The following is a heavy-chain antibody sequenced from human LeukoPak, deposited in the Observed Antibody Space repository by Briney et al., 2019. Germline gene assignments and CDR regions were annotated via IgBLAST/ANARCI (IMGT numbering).Heavy chain of an antibody. V-gene: IGHV3-7*01. J-gene: IGHJ4*02. CDR2: IKEDGNEK. CDR1: GFTFSRSW. CDR3: ATLSDDY. Sequence: GGSLRLSCAASGFTFSRSWMTWVRQAPGKGLEWVANIKEDGNEKNYGDSVEGRFTISRDNAKKSVYLQMSSLRAEDTAVYYCATLSDDYWGQGTLVTVS.